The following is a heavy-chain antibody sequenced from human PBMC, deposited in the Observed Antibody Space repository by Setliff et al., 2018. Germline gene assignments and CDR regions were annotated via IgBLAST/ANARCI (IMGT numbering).Heavy chain of an antibody. CDR1: GDSFSDYY. V-gene: IGHV4-34*01. CDR2: SYHSGSS. D-gene: IGHD2-2*01. Sequence: SETLSLTCAVYGDSFSDYYWSWIRQPPGKGLEWIGSSYHSGSSYYNSSLRSRVTISVDTSKNQFSLKLTSVTAADTAVYYCARGRMRGSCSGPSCTYDPFDIWGQGTPVTVSS. J-gene: IGHJ3*02. CDR3: ARGRMRGSCSGPSCTYDPFDI.